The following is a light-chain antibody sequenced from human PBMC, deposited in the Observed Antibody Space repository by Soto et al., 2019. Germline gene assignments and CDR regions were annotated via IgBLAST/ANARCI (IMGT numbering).Light chain of an antibody. CDR2: DAS. CDR1: QSVSNN. Sequence: EIVMTQSPATMSVSPGERATLSCTASQSVSNNLGWYQQKPGQAPRLLIYDASTRATGIPARFSGSGSGTEFTLTISSLQSEDFAVYHCQQYKKWPLTFGGGTKVETK. CDR3: QQYKKWPLT. V-gene: IGKV3-15*01. J-gene: IGKJ4*01.